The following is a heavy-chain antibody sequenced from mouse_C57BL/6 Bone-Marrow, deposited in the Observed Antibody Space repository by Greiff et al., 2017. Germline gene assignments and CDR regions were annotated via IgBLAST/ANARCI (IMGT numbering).Heavy chain of an antibody. V-gene: IGHV1-50*01. J-gene: IGHJ2*01. D-gene: IGHD3-2*02. CDR2: IDPSDSYT. Sequence: QVQLQQPGAELVKPGASVKLSCKASGYTFTSYWMQWVKQRPGQGLEWIGEIDPSDSYTNYNQKFKGKATLTVAPSSSTAYMQRSSLTSEDSAVYYCARSGYPFDYWGQGTTLTVSS. CDR3: ARSGYPFDY. CDR1: GYTFTSYW.